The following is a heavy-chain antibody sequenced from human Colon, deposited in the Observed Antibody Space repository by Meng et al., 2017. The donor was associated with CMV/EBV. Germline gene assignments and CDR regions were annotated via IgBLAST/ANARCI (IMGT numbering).Heavy chain of an antibody. J-gene: IGHJ3*02. CDR2: VANKANSYIT. D-gene: IGHD1-26*01. CDR1: GFTFSGYA. CDR3: TRGHSGIHIYAFDI. V-gene: IGHV3-72*01. Sequence: GESLKISCAASGFTFSGYAMNWVRQAPGKGLEWVGRVANKANSYITEYAASVKGRFTFSRDDSENSVYLQMNSLKSEDTAVYYCTRGHSGIHIYAFDIWGPGTVVTVSS.